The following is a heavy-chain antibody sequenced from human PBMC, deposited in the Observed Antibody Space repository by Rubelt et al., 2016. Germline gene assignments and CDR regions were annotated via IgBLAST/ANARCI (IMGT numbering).Heavy chain of an antibody. J-gene: IGHJ6*02. Sequence: EVQLVESGGGLVQPGGSLRLSCAASGFTFTNYWTHWVRQAPGKGLVWISRISTDGRSTSYADSVKGRTTSPRGNAKNPLDLQMNSRRAEDTAVYYCAKVRTGTTALTYYYYGMDVWGQGTTVTVSS. CDR2: ISTDGRST. CDR3: AKVRTGTTALTYYYYGMDV. CDR1: GFTFTNYW. D-gene: IGHD1-1*01. V-gene: IGHV3-74*01.